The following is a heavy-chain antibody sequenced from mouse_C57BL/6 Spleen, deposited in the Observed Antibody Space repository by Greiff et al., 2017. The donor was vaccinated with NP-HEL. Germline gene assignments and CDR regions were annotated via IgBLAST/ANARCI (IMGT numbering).Heavy chain of an antibody. J-gene: IGHJ1*03. CDR3: AREDLLLRSDWYFDV. D-gene: IGHD1-1*01. CDR2: ISYDGSN. CDR1: GYSITSGYY. V-gene: IGHV3-6*01. Sequence: DVQLQESGPGLVKPSQSLSLTCSVTGYSITSGYYWNWIRQFPGNKLEWMGYISYDGSNNYNPSLKNRISITRDTSKNQFFLKLNSVTTEDTATYYCAREDLLLRSDWYFDVWGTGTTVTVSS.